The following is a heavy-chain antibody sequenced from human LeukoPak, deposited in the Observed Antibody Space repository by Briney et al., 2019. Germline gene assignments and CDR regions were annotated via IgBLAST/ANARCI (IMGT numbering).Heavy chain of an antibody. CDR1: GSTFTGAY. CDR3: ARVHFNSGYDY. CDR2: INPNSGET. D-gene: IGHD3-9*01. Sequence: GASVKVSCKASGSTFTGAYMHWVRQAPGQGLEWMGWINPNSGETKFAQKFQGRVTMTRDTSISTAYMDLGGLRSDDTAVYCARVHFNSGYDYWGQGSLVTVSS. J-gene: IGHJ4*02. V-gene: IGHV1-2*02.